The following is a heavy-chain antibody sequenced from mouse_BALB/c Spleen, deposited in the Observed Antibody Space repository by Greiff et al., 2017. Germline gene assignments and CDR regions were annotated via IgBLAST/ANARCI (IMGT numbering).Heavy chain of an antibody. J-gene: IGHJ4*01. CDR2: INPSTGYT. D-gene: IGHD1-1*02. Sequence: QVQLQQPGAELVKPGASVKISCKASGYTFTSYWMHWVKQRPGQGLEWIGYINPSTGYTEYNQKFKDKATLTADKSSSTAYMQLSSLTSEDSAVYYCAREGGNYYAMDYWGQGTSVTVSS. CDR3: AREGGNYYAMDY. CDR1: GYTFTSYW. V-gene: IGHV1S26*01.